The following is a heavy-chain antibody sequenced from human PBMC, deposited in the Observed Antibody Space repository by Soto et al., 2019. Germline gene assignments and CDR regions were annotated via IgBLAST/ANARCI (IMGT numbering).Heavy chain of an antibody. J-gene: IGHJ5*02. CDR2: IYYSGST. CDR1: GGSISSGGYS. CDR3: ASIYDSSGYYYGNNWFDP. Sequence: SETLSLTCAVSGGSISSGGYSWSWIRQPPGKGLEWIGYIYYSGSTYYIPSLKSRVTISVDTSKNQFSLELSSVTAADTAVYYCASIYDSSGYYYGNNWFDPWGQGTLVTVSS. V-gene: IGHV4-30-2*05. D-gene: IGHD3-22*01.